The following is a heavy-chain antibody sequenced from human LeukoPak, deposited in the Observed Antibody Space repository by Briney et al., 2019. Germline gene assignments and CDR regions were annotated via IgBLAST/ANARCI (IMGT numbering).Heavy chain of an antibody. J-gene: IGHJ5*02. CDR1: GYSISSGYD. CDR2: IYYRRTT. V-gene: IGHV4-38-2*02. CDR3: ARGRYSSSWYTWFDP. D-gene: IGHD6-13*01. Sequence: PSETLSLTCTVSGYSISSGYDWGWIRQPPGKGLEWIGSIYYRRTTYYNPSLKSRVTISVDTSKNQFSLKLSSVTAADTAVYYCARGRYSSSWYTWFDPWGQGTLVTVSS.